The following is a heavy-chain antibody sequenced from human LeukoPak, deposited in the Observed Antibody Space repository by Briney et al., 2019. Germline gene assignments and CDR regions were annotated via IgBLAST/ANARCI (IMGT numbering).Heavy chain of an antibody. D-gene: IGHD3/OR15-3a*01. CDR3: ARQAPLDGDFDF. J-gene: IGHJ4*02. V-gene: IGHV4-61*02. CDR2: IFPSGSA. CDR1: NGSLSRGRYY. Sequence: SETLSLTCTVSNGSLSRGRYYWSWIRQPAGKGLEWIGRIFPSGSANYSPSLKSRVTISVDTSKNQFSLILNSVTAADTAVYYCARQAPLDGDFDFWGQGTLVTVSS.